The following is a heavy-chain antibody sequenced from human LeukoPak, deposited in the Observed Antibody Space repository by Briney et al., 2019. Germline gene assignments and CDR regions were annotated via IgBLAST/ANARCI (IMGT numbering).Heavy chain of an antibody. CDR1: GFTFSSNY. D-gene: IGHD2-15*01. V-gene: IGHV3-53*01. CDR2: IYSSGST. Sequence: PGGSLRLSCAASGFTFSSNYMSWVRQAPGKGLEWVSVIYSSGSTYYADSVTGRFTISRDNSKNTLYLQMNSLRADDTAVYYCARDRGGPEGDWGQGTLVTVSS. CDR3: ARDRGGPEGD. J-gene: IGHJ4*02.